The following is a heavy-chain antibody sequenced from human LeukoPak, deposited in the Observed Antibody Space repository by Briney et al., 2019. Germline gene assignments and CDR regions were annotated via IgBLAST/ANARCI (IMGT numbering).Heavy chain of an antibody. D-gene: IGHD3-22*01. CDR1: GFTFSSYS. V-gene: IGHV3-30*02. Sequence: GGSLRLSCAASGFTFSSYSMNWVRQAPGKGLEWVAFIRYDGSNKYYADSVKGRFTISRDNSKNTLYLQMNSLRAEDTAVYYCARAPSYYYDSSGYSDYWGQGTLVTVSS. CDR2: IRYDGSNK. CDR3: ARAPSYYYDSSGYSDY. J-gene: IGHJ4*02.